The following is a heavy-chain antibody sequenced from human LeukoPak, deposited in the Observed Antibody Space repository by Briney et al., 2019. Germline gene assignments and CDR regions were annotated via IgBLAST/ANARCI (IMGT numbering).Heavy chain of an antibody. CDR1: GGSFSGYY. V-gene: IGHV4-34*01. J-gene: IGHJ4*02. CDR2: INHSGST. Sequence: SETLSPTCAVYGGSFSGYYWSWIRQPPGKGLEWIGEINHSGSTNYNPSLKSRVTISVDTSKNQFSLKLSSVTAADTAVYYCASRHRKSYYYDSSGYPFDYWGQGTLVTVSS. CDR3: ASRHRKSYYYDSSGYPFDY. D-gene: IGHD3-22*01.